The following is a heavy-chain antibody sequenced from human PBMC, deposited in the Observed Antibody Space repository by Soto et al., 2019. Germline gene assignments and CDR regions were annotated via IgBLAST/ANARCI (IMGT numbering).Heavy chain of an antibody. D-gene: IGHD2-2*01. CDR1: GGSVSSSSYY. J-gene: IGHJ5*02. CDR3: ARVVYCSSTSCYDGCWFDP. Sequence: PSETLSLTCTVSGGSVSSSSYYWGWIRQHPGKGLEWIGYIYYSGSTYYNPSLKSRVTISVDTSKNQFSLKLSSVTAADTAVYYCARVVYCSSTSCYDGCWFDPWGQGTLVTVSS. CDR2: IYYSGST. V-gene: IGHV4-31*03.